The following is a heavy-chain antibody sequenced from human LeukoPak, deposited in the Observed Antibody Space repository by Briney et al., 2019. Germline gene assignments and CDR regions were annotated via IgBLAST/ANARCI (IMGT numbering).Heavy chain of an antibody. J-gene: IGHJ4*02. Sequence: PGGALRLSCAASGFNFSSYEMNWARQAPGKGLEWVSYISSSGSTIYYADSVKGRFTISRDNSKNTLYLQMNSLRADDTAVYYCAKDRSVPIYSSSWYSYWGQGTLVTVSS. V-gene: IGHV3-48*03. CDR3: AKDRSVPIYSSSWYSY. CDR1: GFNFSSYE. D-gene: IGHD6-13*01. CDR2: ISSSGSTI.